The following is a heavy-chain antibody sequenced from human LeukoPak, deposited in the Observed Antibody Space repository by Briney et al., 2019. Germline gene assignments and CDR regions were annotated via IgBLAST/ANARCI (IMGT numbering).Heavy chain of an antibody. CDR3: AKDMYYDSSGPVFDY. D-gene: IGHD3-22*01. CDR1: GGSISSGSYY. V-gene: IGHV4-61*02. Sequence: SETLSLTCTVSGGSISSGSYYWSWIRQPAGKGLEWIGRIYSSGSTNYNPSLKSRVTISLDTSKNQFSLKLSSVTAADTAVYYCAKDMYYDSSGPVFDYWGQGTLVTVSS. J-gene: IGHJ4*02. CDR2: IYSSGST.